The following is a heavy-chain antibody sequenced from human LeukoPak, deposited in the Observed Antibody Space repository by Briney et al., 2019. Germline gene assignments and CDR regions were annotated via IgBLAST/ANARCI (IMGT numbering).Heavy chain of an antibody. CDR3: GTSTHS. D-gene: IGHD1-1*01. J-gene: IGHJ4*02. Sequence: GGSLRLSCAASGFTFSSYWMGWVRQAPGKGLEWVANIKQDGSDKNYVDSVKGRFTISRDNAKNSLFLQMSSLRVEDTAVYYCGTSTHSWGQGTLVTVSS. CDR1: GFTFSSYW. V-gene: IGHV3-7*01. CDR2: IKQDGSDK.